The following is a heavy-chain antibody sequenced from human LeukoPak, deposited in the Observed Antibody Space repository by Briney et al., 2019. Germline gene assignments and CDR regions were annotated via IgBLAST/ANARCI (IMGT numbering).Heavy chain of an antibody. CDR1: DYTFTSHG. V-gene: IGHV1-69*04. CDR2: IIPILGIA. CDR3: AREGGHDAFDI. J-gene: IGHJ3*02. D-gene: IGHD2-15*01. Sequence: SVKVSCKASDYTFTSHGFSWVRQAPGQGLEWMGRIIPILGIANYAQKFQGRVTITADKSTSTAYMELSSLRSEDTAVYYCAREGGHDAFDIWGRGTMVTVSS.